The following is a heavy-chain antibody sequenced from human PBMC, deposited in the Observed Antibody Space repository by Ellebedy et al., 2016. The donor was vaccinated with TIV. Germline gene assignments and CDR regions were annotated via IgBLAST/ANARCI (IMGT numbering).Heavy chain of an antibody. CDR1: GGSISSGGYY. Sequence: SETLSLTCTVSGGSISSGGYYWSWIRQHPGKGLEWIGYINYSGSTYYNPSLKSRVTISVDTSKNHFSLKLSSVTAADTAVYYCAIGPAMVLYYFDYWGQGTLVTVSS. CDR2: INYSGST. J-gene: IGHJ4*02. D-gene: IGHD5-18*01. V-gene: IGHV4-31*03. CDR3: AIGPAMVLYYFDY.